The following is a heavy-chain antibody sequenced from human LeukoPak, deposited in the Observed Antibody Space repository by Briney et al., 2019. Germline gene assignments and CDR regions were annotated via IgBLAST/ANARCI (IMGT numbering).Heavy chain of an antibody. J-gene: IGHJ5*02. CDR1: GFTLSNYD. V-gene: IGHV3-21*01. CDR2: ISTSSRYI. CDR3: TRADCSSSTCYLRRSWFAP. Sequence: PGGSLRLSCAASGFTLSNYDMNWVRQAPGKGLEWVSSISTSSRYIYYKDSVRGRFTISRDYAKNSLYLEMNSLRAEDTAVYYCTRADCSSSTCYLRRSWFAPWGQGTLVTVSS. D-gene: IGHD2-2*01.